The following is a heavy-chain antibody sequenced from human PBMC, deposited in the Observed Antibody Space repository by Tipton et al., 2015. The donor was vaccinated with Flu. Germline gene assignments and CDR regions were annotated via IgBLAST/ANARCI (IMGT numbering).Heavy chain of an antibody. V-gene: IGHV3-9*01. J-gene: IGHJ4*02. Sequence: SLRLSCAASGFTFDDYSLHWVRQAPGKGLEWVSGISWDSGDMGYADSVKGRFTISRDNAKNSLYLQMNRLRAEDTALYYCYVCCSRDWSPESDFDYWGQGTLVTVSS. D-gene: IGHD2-2*01. CDR2: ISWDSGDM. CDR1: GFTFDDYS. CDR3: YVCCSRDWSPESDFDY.